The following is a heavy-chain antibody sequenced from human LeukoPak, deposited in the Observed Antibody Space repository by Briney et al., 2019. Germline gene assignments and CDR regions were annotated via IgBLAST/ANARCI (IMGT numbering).Heavy chain of an antibody. V-gene: IGHV7-4-1*02. Sequence: ASVKVSCKASGYTFTSYAMNWVRQAPGQGLEWMGWINTNTGNPTYAQGFTGRFVFSLDTSVSTAYLQISSLKAEDTAVYYCARGGYYDILTGYYTLDYWGQGTLVTVSS. CDR3: ARGGYYDILTGYYTLDY. CDR1: GYTFTSYA. CDR2: INTNTGNP. D-gene: IGHD3-9*01. J-gene: IGHJ4*02.